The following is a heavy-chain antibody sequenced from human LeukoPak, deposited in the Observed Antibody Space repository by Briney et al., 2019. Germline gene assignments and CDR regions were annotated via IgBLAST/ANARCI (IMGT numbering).Heavy chain of an antibody. V-gene: IGHV4-61*02. D-gene: IGHD3-10*01. CDR1: GGSISSSNYY. Sequence: SETLSLTCSVSGGSISSSNYYWSWIRQPAGKGLEWIGRIYTSESTNYNPSLKSRVTISVDTSRNQFSLKLSSVTAADTAVYYCARGLWFGDENPPYFDYWGQGTLVTVSS. CDR3: ARGLWFGDENPPYFDY. J-gene: IGHJ4*02. CDR2: IYTSEST.